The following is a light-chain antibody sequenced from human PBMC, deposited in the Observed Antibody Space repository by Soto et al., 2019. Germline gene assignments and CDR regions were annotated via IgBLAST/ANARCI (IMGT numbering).Light chain of an antibody. CDR2: GVS. V-gene: IGKV3-15*01. CDR1: QSVSSY. J-gene: IGKJ1*01. Sequence: EIVLTQSPGTLSLSPGERATLSCRASQSVSSYLAWYQQKPGQAPRLLIHGVSTRATGIPARFSGSGSGTEFTLTISSLQSEDFAVYCCQQYNNWRTFGQGTKV. CDR3: QQYNNWRT.